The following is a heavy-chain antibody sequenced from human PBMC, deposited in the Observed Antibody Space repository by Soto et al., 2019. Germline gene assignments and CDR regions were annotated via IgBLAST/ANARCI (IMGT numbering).Heavy chain of an antibody. D-gene: IGHD3-10*01. Sequence: PSETLSLTCTVSGASISRSYWSWIRQPPGKGLEWIGYIYYSGSTKYNPSLKSRVTISVDTSKNQFSLKLSSVTAADTAVYYCASKFGELLADAFDIWGQGTVVTVSS. J-gene: IGHJ3*02. V-gene: IGHV4-59*01. CDR2: IYYSGST. CDR1: GASISRSY. CDR3: ASKFGELLADAFDI.